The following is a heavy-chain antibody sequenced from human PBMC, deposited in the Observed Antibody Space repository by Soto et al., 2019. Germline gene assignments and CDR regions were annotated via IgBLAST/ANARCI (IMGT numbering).Heavy chain of an antibody. V-gene: IGHV4-61*01. CDR1: VDSFNSDNYY. D-gene: IGHD5-18*01. CDR2: IYSSGST. Sequence: TSETLSLTCTVSVDSFNSDNYYWTWIRQPPGKGLEWIGYIYSSGSTNYNPSLKSRVSISVDTSRNQFSLKLTSVTAADTAVYYCARDTRGYSRAFDYWGQGTLVTVSS. J-gene: IGHJ4*02. CDR3: ARDTRGYSRAFDY.